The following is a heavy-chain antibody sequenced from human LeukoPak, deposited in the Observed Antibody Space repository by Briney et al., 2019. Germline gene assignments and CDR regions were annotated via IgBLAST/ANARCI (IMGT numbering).Heavy chain of an antibody. D-gene: IGHD3-22*01. J-gene: IGHJ4*02. CDR2: IYYSGSS. CDR3: ARDQSYYYDSSGYYY. CDR1: GGSISGYH. V-gene: IGHV4-59*01. Sequence: SETLSLTCNVSGGSISGYHWSWIRQPPGKGLEWLGYIYYSGSSNYNPSLKSRVTISVDTSKNQFSLKLSSVTAADTAVYYCARDQSYYYDSSGYYYWGQGTLVTVFS.